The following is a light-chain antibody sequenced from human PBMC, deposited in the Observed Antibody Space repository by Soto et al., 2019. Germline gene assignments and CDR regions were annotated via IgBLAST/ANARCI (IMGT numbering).Light chain of an antibody. CDR2: GAS. J-gene: IGKJ1*01. CDR1: QSVSSN. CDR3: HQYNNWPLGT. Sequence: EIVMTQSPATLSVSPGEGATLSCRASQSVSSNLAWYQHKPGQPPRLLIHGASTRATGVPARFSGSGSGTEFTLTISSLQSEDFAVYYCHQYNNWPLGTFGQGTKVDIK. V-gene: IGKV3-15*01.